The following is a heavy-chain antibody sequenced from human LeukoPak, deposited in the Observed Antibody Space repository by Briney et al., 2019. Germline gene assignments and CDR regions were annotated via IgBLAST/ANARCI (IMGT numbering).Heavy chain of an antibody. CDR2: INHSGST. Sequence: SETLSLTCAVYGGSFSGYYRSWIRQPPGKGLEWIGEINHSGSTNYNPSLKSRVTISVDTSKNQFSLKLSSVTAADTAVYYCARGTAPPTLFDYWGQGTLVTVSS. CDR1: GGSFSGYY. CDR3: ARGTAPPTLFDY. D-gene: IGHD5-18*01. J-gene: IGHJ4*02. V-gene: IGHV4-34*01.